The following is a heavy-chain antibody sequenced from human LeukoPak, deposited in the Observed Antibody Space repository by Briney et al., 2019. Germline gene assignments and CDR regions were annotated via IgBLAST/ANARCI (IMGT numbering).Heavy chain of an antibody. Sequence: GGSLRLSCKASGFTFTSYSMNWVRQAPGKGLEWVAIIWYDGSNKYYADSVKGRFTISRDNSKNSVYLEMNSLRVEDTALYYCARVFPNYGMDVWGQGTTVTVSS. CDR3: ARVFPNYGMDV. V-gene: IGHV3-33*08. CDR2: IWYDGSNK. J-gene: IGHJ6*02. CDR1: GFTFTSYS. D-gene: IGHD3-10*02.